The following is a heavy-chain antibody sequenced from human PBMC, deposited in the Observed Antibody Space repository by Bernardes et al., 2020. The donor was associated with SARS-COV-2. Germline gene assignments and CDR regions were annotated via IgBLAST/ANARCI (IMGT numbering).Heavy chain of an antibody. CDR3: ATGPAMVPAAELNWFDP. V-gene: IGHV1-24*01. CDR2: FDPEDGET. D-gene: IGHD2-2*01. Sequence: ASVKVSCKVSGYTLTELSMHWVRQAPGKGLEWMGGFDPEDGETIYAQKFQGRVTMTEDTSTDTAYMELSSLRSEDTAVYYCATGPAMVPAAELNWFDPWGQGTLVTVSS. J-gene: IGHJ5*02. CDR1: GYTLTELS.